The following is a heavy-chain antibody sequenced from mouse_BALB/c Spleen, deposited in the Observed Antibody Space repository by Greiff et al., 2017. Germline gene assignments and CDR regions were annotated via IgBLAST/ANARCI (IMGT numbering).Heavy chain of an antibody. D-gene: IGHD2-1*01. CDR3: ARRGNYYGNYYFDY. CDR1: GFTFSSFG. Sequence: EVMLVESGGGLVQPGGSRKLSCAASGFTFSSFGMHWVRQAPEKGLEWVAYISSGSSTIYYADTVKGRFTISRDNPKNTLFLQMTSLRSEDTAMYYCARRGNYYGNYYFDYWGQGTTLTVSS. CDR2: ISSGSSTI. V-gene: IGHV5-17*02. J-gene: IGHJ2*01.